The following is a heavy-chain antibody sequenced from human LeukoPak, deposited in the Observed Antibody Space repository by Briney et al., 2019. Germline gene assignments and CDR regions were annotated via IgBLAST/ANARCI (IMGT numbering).Heavy chain of an antibody. CDR3: AREIVVVVAATGAFDI. Sequence: SVKVSCKASGGTFSSYAISWVRQAPRQGLEWMGRIIPILGIANYAQKFQGRVTITADKSTSTAYMELSSLRSEDTAVYYCAREIVVVVAATGAFDIWGRGTMVTVSS. CDR2: IIPILGIA. V-gene: IGHV1-69*04. CDR1: GGTFSSYA. J-gene: IGHJ3*02. D-gene: IGHD2-15*01.